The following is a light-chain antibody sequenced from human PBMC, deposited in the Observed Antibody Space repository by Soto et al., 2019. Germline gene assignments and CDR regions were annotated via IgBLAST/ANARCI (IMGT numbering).Light chain of an antibody. V-gene: IGKV3-20*01. CDR2: GAS. CDR3: HQYGASPWT. Sequence: EIVLTQSPGALSLSPGERATLTCRASQSVSNNYLAWYQQKPGQAPRLLISGASNRATGIPDRFSGSGSGTDFTLIIIRLEPEDFAVDYCHQYGASPWTFGRGTKVDIK. J-gene: IGKJ1*01. CDR1: QSVSNNY.